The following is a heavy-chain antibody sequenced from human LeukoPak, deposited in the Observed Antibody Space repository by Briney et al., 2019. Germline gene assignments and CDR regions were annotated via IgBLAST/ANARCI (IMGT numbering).Heavy chain of an antibody. J-gene: IGHJ4*02. V-gene: IGHV1-46*01. CDR3: ARSGGDAIRPFDY. D-gene: IGHD2-21*02. CDR2: INPSGGST. CDR1: GYTFISYF. Sequence: ASVKVSCKASGYTFISYFIHWVRQAPGQGLEWMGIINPSGGSTRYAQKFQGRVTMTRDTSTSTVYMEMSSLRSEDTAVYYCARSGGDAIRPFDYWGQGTLVTVPS.